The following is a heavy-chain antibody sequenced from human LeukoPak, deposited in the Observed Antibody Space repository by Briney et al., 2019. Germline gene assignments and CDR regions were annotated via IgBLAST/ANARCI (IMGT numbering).Heavy chain of an antibody. V-gene: IGHV4-59*01. D-gene: IGHD6-25*01. CDR1: GGSITTYY. CDR3: ASGSVAAALDQ. Sequence: SETLSVTCAVSGGSITTYYWTWIRQPPGQALEWIGYIYYTGNTKYNLYLESRVTMSIDTSKNEFSLKIYSVNAADTAVYFCASGSVAAALDQWGQRTLDTVSS. CDR2: IYYTGNT. J-gene: IGHJ4*02.